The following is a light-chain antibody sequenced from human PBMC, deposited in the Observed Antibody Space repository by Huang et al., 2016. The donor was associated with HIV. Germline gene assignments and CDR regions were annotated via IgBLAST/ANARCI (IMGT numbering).Light chain of an antibody. V-gene: IGKV2-28*01. CDR3: MQAIQIPT. J-gene: IGKJ3*01. Sequence: DIVMTQSPISLHVTPGEPASISCRSSQSLLHRNGYNYLDWYLQKPGQSPQLRFYLCSNRASGVPDRFSGSGSGTDFTLKISRVDAEDVGIYYCMQAIQIPTFGPGTKVDIK. CDR1: QSLLHRNGYNY. CDR2: LCS.